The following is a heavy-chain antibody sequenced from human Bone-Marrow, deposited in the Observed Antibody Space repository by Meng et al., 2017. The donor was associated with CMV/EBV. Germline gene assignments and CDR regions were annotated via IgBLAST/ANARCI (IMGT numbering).Heavy chain of an antibody. Sequence: GGSLRLSCAASGFTFSSYRMHWVRQAPGEGLVWVSRINSDGSSTSYADSVKGRFTISRDNAKNTLYLQMNSLRAEDTAVYYCARQRVDCSGGSCYYNYYYYGMDVWGQGTTVTVSS. CDR2: INSDGSST. CDR1: GFTFSSYR. V-gene: IGHV3-74*01. CDR3: ARQRVDCSGGSCYYNYYYYGMDV. D-gene: IGHD2-15*01. J-gene: IGHJ6*02.